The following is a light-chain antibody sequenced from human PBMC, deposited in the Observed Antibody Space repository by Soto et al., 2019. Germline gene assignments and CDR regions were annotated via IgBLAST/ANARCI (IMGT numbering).Light chain of an antibody. Sequence: EIVLTQSPGALSLAPGERATLSCRATERITSSQLAWYQEKPGQAPRLLIYFASIRATGIPDRFSGSGSGTDFTLTISRLEPEDSAVYYCLHYFTAPHSFGQGTKLEI. V-gene: IGKV3-20*01. CDR3: LHYFTAPHS. J-gene: IGKJ2*03. CDR1: ERITSSQ. CDR2: FAS.